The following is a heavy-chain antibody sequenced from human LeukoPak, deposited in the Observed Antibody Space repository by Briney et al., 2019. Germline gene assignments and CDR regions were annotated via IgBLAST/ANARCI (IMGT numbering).Heavy chain of an antibody. J-gene: IGHJ4*02. Sequence: ASVKVSCKASGYTFTGFYIHWLRQAPGQGLEWMGWINPNNGGISYAQNFQGRVTVTRDTSINTVYMELSRLRSDDTAVYYCARELIVSTVYYFDYWGQGTLVTVSS. CDR3: ARELIVSTVYYFDY. CDR2: INPNNGGI. V-gene: IGHV1-2*02. CDR1: GYTFTGFY. D-gene: IGHD5/OR15-5a*01.